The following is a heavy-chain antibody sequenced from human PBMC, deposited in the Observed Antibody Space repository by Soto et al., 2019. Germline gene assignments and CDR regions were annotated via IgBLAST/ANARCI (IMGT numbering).Heavy chain of an antibody. CDR3: AKAHYYDSSGYYNWFDP. J-gene: IGHJ5*02. CDR1: EFTFSSYA. D-gene: IGHD3-22*01. V-gene: IGHV3-23*01. Sequence: PVGSLRLSCAASEFTFSSYAMSWVRQAPGKGLEWVSAISGSGGSTYYADSVKGRFTISRDNSKNTLYLQMNSLRAEDTAVYYCAKAHYYDSSGYYNWFDPWGQGTLVTVSS. CDR2: ISGSGGST.